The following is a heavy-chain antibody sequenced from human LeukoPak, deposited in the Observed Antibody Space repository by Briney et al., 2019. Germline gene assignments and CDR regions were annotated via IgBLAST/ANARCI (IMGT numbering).Heavy chain of an antibody. CDR1: GFIFSGYS. J-gene: IGHJ5*02. D-gene: IGHD3-22*01. CDR3: ARRDCDSIRCRGSNWFDP. CDR2: ISSSSSSI. V-gene: IGHV3-21*01. Sequence: PGGSLRLSCAASGFIFSGYSMNWVRQAPGKGLEWVSSISSSSSSIYYADSVKGRFTISRDNAKNSLYLQMNSLRAEDTAVYYCARRDCDSIRCRGSNWFDPWGQGTLVTVSS.